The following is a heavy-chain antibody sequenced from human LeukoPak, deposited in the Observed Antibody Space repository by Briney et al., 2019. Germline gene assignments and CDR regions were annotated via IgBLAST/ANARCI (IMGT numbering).Heavy chain of an antibody. D-gene: IGHD2/OR15-2a*01. CDR2: IDHSGST. Sequence: PSETLSLTCAIYGGSFSNYYWTWIRQPPGKGLEWIGEIDHSGSTNYNPSLKSRVTISVDTSKNQFSLKLSSVTAADTAVYYCAREGPSNYFPRHAFGIWGQGTIVTASS. CDR3: AREGPSNYFPRHAFGI. J-gene: IGHJ3*02. CDR1: GGSFSNYY. V-gene: IGHV4-34*01.